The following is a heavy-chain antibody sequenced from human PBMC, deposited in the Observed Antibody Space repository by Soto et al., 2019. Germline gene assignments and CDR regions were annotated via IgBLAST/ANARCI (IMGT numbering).Heavy chain of an antibody. V-gene: IGHV1-18*01. D-gene: IGHD1-1*01. CDR1: GYTFTSYG. CDR2: ISAHNGNT. Sequence: QVHLVQSGAEVKKPGASVKVSCKASGYTFTSYGITWVRQAPGQGLEWMAWISAHNGNTDYAQKLQGRVIVIRDTSTSTAYMELRSLISDDTAVYYCARGRYGDYWGQGALVTVSS. J-gene: IGHJ4*02. CDR3: ARGRYGDY.